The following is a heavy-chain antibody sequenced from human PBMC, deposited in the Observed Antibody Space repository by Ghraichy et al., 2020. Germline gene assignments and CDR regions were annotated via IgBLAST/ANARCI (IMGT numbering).Heavy chain of an antibody. D-gene: IGHD6-13*01. V-gene: IGHV3-48*01. J-gene: IGHJ2*01. Sequence: GESLNISCEGSGFSFSDYSMIWVRLTPRKALEWVSYITGSSITSFYTDSVKGRFTISRDNAKNSLYLQMNSLRAEDTAVYYCARLPLPRRAAVGDWYFDLWGRGTLVTVSS. CDR3: ARLPLPRRAAVGDWYFDL. CDR1: GFSFSDYS. CDR2: ITGSSITS.